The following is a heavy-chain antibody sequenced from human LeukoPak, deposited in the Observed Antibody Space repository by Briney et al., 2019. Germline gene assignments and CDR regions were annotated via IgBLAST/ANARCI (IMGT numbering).Heavy chain of an antibody. Sequence: GESLKISCKGSGYSFTNSWIGWVRQRPGKGLDWMGITFLGDSNHRYSDTRYSPSLQGQVTISVDTSIGTAYLQLSSLKASDTAMYYCARHSSGFDSWGQGTLVTVSS. CDR3: ARHSSGFDS. CDR2: TFLGDSNHRYSDT. J-gene: IGHJ5*01. V-gene: IGHV5-51*01. CDR1: GYSFTNSW. D-gene: IGHD6-19*01.